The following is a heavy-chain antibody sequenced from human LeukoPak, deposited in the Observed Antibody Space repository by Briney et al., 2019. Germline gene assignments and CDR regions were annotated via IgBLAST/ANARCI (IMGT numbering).Heavy chain of an antibody. D-gene: IGHD3-22*01. V-gene: IGHV3-30*03. J-gene: IGHJ6*02. Sequence: GGSLRLSCAASGFTFSSYGMHWVRQAPGKGLEWVAVISYDGSNKYYADSVKGRFTISRDNSKNTLYLQMNSLRAEDTAVYYCARVVYYDSTGYGGYYYGMDVWGQGTTVTVSS. CDR2: ISYDGSNK. CDR1: GFTFSSYG. CDR3: ARVVYYDSTGYGGYYYGMDV.